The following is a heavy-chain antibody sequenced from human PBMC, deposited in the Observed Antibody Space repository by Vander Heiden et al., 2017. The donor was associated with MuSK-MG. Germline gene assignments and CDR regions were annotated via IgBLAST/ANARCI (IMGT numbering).Heavy chain of an antibody. D-gene: IGHD6-13*01. Sequence: EVQLLESGGGLVQPGGSLRLSCAASGVTFSSYGMGWVRQAPGNGLEWVSAIIGSGGSTYYADSVKGRFTISRDKSKNTLYLQMNSLRAEDTAVYYCAKGSSSWYRGPIDYWGQGTLVTVSS. CDR3: AKGSSSWYRGPIDY. J-gene: IGHJ4*02. V-gene: IGHV3-23*01. CDR2: IIGSGGST. CDR1: GVTFSSYG.